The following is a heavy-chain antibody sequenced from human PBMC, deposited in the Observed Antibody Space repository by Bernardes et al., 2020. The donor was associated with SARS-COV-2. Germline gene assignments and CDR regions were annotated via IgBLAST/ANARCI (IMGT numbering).Heavy chain of an antibody. V-gene: IGHV3-7*01. CDR1: GFTFSSYW. CDR3: ARVEWFGEGLVWFDP. Sequence: GGSLRLSCAASGFTFSSYWMSWVRQAPGKGLEWVANIKQDGSEKYYVDFVKGRFTISRDNAKNSLYLQMNSLRAEDTAVYYCARVEWFGEGLVWFDPWGQGTLVTVSS. J-gene: IGHJ5*02. D-gene: IGHD3-10*01. CDR2: IKQDGSEK.